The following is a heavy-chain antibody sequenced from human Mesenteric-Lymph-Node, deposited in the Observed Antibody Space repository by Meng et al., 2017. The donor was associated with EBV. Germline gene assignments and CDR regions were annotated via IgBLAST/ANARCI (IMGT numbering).Heavy chain of an antibody. J-gene: IGHJ4*02. CDR1: GFTFNLYD. CDR3: SNLPYNY. D-gene: IGHD5-24*01. Sequence: EVQLEESGGGLVQPGGSLRLSCAASGFTFNLYDMNWVRQAPGRGLEWVSGISGSGATTYYADSVKGRFSVSRDNSGNTVSLQMNSLRVEDTAIYYCSNLPYNYWGQGTLVTVSS. V-gene: IGHV3-23*04. CDR2: ISGSGATT.